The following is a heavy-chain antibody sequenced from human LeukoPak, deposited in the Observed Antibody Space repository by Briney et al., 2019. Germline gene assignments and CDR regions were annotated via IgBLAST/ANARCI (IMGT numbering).Heavy chain of an antibody. CDR1: GFIFSSHP. J-gene: IGHJ4*02. V-gene: IGHV3-23*01. CDR2: ITDNGIST. Sequence: GGSLRLSCAASGFIFSSHPMAWVRQAPGKGLEWVSLITDNGISTYYADSVKGRFTISRDNSKNTLFLQMNSLRAEDTAVYYCKGAWSWGQGNLVTVSS. D-gene: IGHD3-3*01. CDR3: KGAWS.